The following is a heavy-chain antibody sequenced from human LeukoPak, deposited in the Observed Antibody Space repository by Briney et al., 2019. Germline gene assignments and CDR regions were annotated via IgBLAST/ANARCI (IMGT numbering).Heavy chain of an antibody. CDR3: ARGGHSSSWLGY. CDR1: GFTFSSYG. V-gene: IGHV3-30*03. J-gene: IGHJ4*02. D-gene: IGHD6-13*01. CDR2: ISYDGSNK. Sequence: PGRSLRLSCAASGFTFSSYGMHWVRQAPGKGLEWVAVISYDGSNKYYADSVQGRFTISRDNSKNTLYLQMNSLRAEDTAVYYCARGGHSSSWLGYWGQGTLVIVSS.